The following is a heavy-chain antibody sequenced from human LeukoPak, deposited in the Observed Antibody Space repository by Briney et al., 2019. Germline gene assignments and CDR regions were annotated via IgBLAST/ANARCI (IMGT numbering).Heavy chain of an antibody. CDR3: ARAYGGKSLDY. V-gene: IGHV3-48*03. CDR1: GFTFSSYE. CDR2: ISSSGSTI. Sequence: GGSLRLSCAASGFTFSSYEMNWVRQAPGKGLEWVSYISSSGSTIYYADSVKGRFTISRDNAKNSLYLQMNSLRAEDTAVYYCARAYGGKSLDYWGQGTLVTVSS. J-gene: IGHJ4*02. D-gene: IGHD4-23*01.